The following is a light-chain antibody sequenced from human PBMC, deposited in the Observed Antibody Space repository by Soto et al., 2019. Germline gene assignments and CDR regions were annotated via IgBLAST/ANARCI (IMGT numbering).Light chain of an antibody. Sequence: IVMTQSPATLSVSPGERVTLSCRASQGVSSDLAWYQQKPGQAPRLLIYGASTRATGIPARFSGSGSGTDFTLAISSLQSEDFAIYYCHQYNNWPPDTFGQGTK. CDR1: QGVSSD. CDR3: HQYNNWPPDT. V-gene: IGKV3-15*01. J-gene: IGKJ2*01. CDR2: GAS.